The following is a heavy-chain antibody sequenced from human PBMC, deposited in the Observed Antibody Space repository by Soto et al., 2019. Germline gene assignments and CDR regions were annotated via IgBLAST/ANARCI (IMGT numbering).Heavy chain of an antibody. D-gene: IGHD1-26*01. CDR1: GFTFSSYA. Sequence: GSLRLSCAASGFTFSSYALIWFLQAPVKGLESVLSISGGALSKSYADSVKCQFTTSRDNSRHTLYLQMNSLRAEDTAVYYCAIRGSYPGLYYYYGMDVWGRGTTVTVSS. CDR2: ISGGALSK. V-gene: IGHV3-23*01. CDR3: AIRGSYPGLYYYYGMDV. J-gene: IGHJ6*02.